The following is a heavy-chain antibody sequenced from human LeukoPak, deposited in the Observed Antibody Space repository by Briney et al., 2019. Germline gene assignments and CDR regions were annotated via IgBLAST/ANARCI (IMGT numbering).Heavy chain of an antibody. V-gene: IGHV4-59*01. CDR2: IYYSGST. CDR1: GGSISSYY. J-gene: IGHJ5*02. CDR3: ARVVAVAGSNWFDP. Sequence: SETLSLTRTVSGGSISSYYWSWIRQPPGKGLEWIGYIYYSGSTNYNPSLKSRVTISVDTSKNQFSLKLSSVTAADTAVYYCARVVAVAGSNWFDPWGQGTLVTVSS. D-gene: IGHD6-19*01.